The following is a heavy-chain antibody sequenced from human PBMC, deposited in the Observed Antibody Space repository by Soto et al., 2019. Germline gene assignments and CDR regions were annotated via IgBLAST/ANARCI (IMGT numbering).Heavy chain of an antibody. Sequence: QVLLQESGPGLVQPSGTLCLCCVVSGVSISSNYYRGWVRQSPGKGLEWLGDMSHIGSVNYNPSLKSRVSISMDRYQNQFSLQLNSVTAADTAVHYCARSFGWYAIDYWGQGSLVAVSS. J-gene: IGHJ4*02. CDR1: GVSISSNYY. D-gene: IGHD6-19*01. CDR3: ARSFGWYAIDY. V-gene: IGHV4-4*02. CDR2: MSHIGSV.